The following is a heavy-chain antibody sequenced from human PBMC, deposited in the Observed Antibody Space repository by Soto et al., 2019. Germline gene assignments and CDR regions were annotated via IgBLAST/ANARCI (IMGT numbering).Heavy chain of an antibody. V-gene: IGHV3-66*04. CDR1: GFTVSSNF. CDR2: LYSGPGT. Sequence: VQLVESGGGLVQPGESLRLSCEASGFTVSSNFMNWVRQSPEKGLEWLLVLYSGPGTYYADSVKDRFTISRDNTKNTLYLQLNRLRTEDTAIYYCARQCGGDCSNAFDLWGQGTMVTVSP. CDR3: ARQCGGDCSNAFDL. J-gene: IGHJ3*01. D-gene: IGHD2-21*01.